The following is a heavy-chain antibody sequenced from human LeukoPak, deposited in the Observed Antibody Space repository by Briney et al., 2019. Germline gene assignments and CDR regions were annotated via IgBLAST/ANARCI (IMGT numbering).Heavy chain of an antibody. CDR2: INTNTGKP. J-gene: IGHJ4*02. D-gene: IGHD6-13*01. CDR1: GYTFPRYA. Sequence: ASVKVSCKPSGYTFPRYAMLWVRQAPGQGLQCMGWINTNTGKPTYAQGFTGRFVFSLDTSVSTAYLQISSLKADDTAVYYCARIVGPSYSSSWSDVDYWGQGTLVTVSS. V-gene: IGHV7-4-1*02. CDR3: ARIVGPSYSSSWSDVDY.